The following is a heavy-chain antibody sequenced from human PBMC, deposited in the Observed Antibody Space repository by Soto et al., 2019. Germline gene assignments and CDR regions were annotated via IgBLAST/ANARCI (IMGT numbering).Heavy chain of an antibody. CDR3: ARAYSFFDH. CDR1: GGSFSGYY. V-gene: IGHV4-34*01. J-gene: IGHJ4*02. Sequence: SETLSLTCAVYGGSFSGYYWSWIRQPPGKGLEWIGEINHSGSTNYNPSLKSRVTISVDTSKNQFSLKLSSVTAADTAVYYCARAYSFFDHWGQGTLVTVSS. CDR2: INHSGST. D-gene: IGHD5-18*01.